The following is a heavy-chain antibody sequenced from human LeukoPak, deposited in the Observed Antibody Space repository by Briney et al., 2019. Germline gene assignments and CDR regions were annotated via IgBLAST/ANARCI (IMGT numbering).Heavy chain of an antibody. CDR3: AREGVGVRGVIRTGDAFDI. CDR1: GYTFTSYG. D-gene: IGHD3-10*01. Sequence: ASVKVSCKASGYTFTSYGISWVRQAPGQGLEWMGWISAYNGNTNYAQKLQGRVTMTTDTSTSTAYMELRSLGSDDTAVYYCAREGVGVRGVIRTGDAFDIWGQGTMVTVSS. J-gene: IGHJ3*02. V-gene: IGHV1-18*04. CDR2: ISAYNGNT.